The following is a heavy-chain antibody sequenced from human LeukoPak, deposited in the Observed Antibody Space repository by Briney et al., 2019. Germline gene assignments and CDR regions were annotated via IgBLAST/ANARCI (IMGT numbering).Heavy chain of an antibody. CDR3: ARDPDDIVVVPAARHVYYYYGMDV. J-gene: IGHJ6*02. CDR2: ISSSSSYI. Sequence: GGSLRLSCAASGFTFSSYSMNWVRQAPGKGLEWVSSISSSSSYIYYADSVKGRFTISRDNAKNSLYLQMNSLRAEDTAVYYCARDPDDIVVVPAARHVYYYYGMDVWGQGTTVTVSS. CDR1: GFTFSSYS. V-gene: IGHV3-21*01. D-gene: IGHD2-2*01.